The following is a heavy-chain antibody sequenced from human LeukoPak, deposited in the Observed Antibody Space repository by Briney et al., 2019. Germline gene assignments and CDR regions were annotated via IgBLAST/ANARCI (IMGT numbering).Heavy chain of an antibody. J-gene: IGHJ3*02. Sequence: GGSLRLSCAVSGVTVSSNHMSWGRHAPGKGVEWVSAIYSGGGTYYADSAKGRFTLSRDLSKNTLYLQMNSLRAEDTAVYYCAKEGAASSGWYGDAFDIWGQGTMVTVSS. CDR3: AKEGAASSGWYGDAFDI. D-gene: IGHD6-19*01. V-gene: IGHV3-66*01. CDR1: GVTVSSNH. CDR2: IYSGGGT.